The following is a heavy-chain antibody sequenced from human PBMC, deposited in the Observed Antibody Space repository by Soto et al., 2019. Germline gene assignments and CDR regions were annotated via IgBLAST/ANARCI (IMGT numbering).Heavy chain of an antibody. V-gene: IGHV3-11*06. CDR2: ISSRSSYI. D-gene: IGHD1-1*01. J-gene: IGHJ5*02. Sequence: GGSLRLSCAASGFTFSDYYMSWIRQAPGQGLEWVSYISSRSSYINYADSVKGRFTISRDNARNSLYLEMNSLRAEDTAVYYCDRGTTNWAFDTWGKGTLVTVSS. CDR1: GFTFSDYY. CDR3: DRGTTNWAFDT.